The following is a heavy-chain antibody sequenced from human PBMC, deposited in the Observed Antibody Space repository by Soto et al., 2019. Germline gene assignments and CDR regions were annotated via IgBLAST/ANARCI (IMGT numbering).Heavy chain of an antibody. CDR1: GGSINSGGYY. CDR2: IYYSGST. CDR3: ASEPVDTATYYYDLDV. Sequence: QVQLQESGPGLVKPSQTLSLTCTVSGGSINSGGYYWSWIRQHPGKGLEWIGYIYYSGSTYYNPSLTSRVTISLDTSKNQFSLKLSSVTAADTAVYYCASEPVDTATYYYDLDVWGQGTTVTVSS. D-gene: IGHD5-18*01. J-gene: IGHJ6*02. V-gene: IGHV4-31*03.